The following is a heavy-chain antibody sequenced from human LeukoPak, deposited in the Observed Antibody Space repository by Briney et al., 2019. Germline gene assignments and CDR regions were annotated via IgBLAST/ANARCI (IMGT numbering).Heavy chain of an antibody. D-gene: IGHD2-2*01. CDR3: ASNIVVVGNWFDP. J-gene: IGHJ5*02. CDR2: IIPIFGTA. V-gene: IGHV1-69*01. CDR1: GGTFSSYA. Sequence: ASVKVSCKASGGTFSSYAISWVRQAPGQGLEWMGGIIPIFGTANYAQKLQGRVTITADESTSTAYMELSSLRSEDTAVYYCASNIVVVGNWFDPWGQGTLVTVSS.